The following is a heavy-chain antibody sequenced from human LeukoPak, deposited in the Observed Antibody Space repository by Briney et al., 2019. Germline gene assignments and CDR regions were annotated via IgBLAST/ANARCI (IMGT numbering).Heavy chain of an antibody. CDR1: GFTFSSYA. CDR3: ARDTTLRFLEWLLDYCYGMDV. CDR2: ISYDGSNK. J-gene: IGHJ6*02. V-gene: IGHV3-30-3*01. Sequence: GRSLRLSCAASGFTFSSYAMHWVRQAPGKGLEWVAVISYDGSNKYYADSVKGRFTISRDNSKNTLYLQMNSLRAEDTAVYYCARDTTLRFLEWLLDYCYGMDVWGQGTTVTVSS. D-gene: IGHD3-3*01.